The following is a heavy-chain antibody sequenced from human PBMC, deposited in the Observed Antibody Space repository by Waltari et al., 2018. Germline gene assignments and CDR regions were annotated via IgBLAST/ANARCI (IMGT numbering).Heavy chain of an antibody. Sequence: QLQLQESGPGLVKPSETLSLTCTFSGGSINSDSFYWGWIRQPPGKGLEWIGSLYYSGTTYVSPSLRSRVTISLDPSKSQFSLKLSSVTAADTAVYYCARAPDSWGQGTLVTVSS. CDR1: GGSINSDSFY. CDR3: ARAPDS. V-gene: IGHV4-39*01. J-gene: IGHJ5*01. CDR2: LYYSGTT.